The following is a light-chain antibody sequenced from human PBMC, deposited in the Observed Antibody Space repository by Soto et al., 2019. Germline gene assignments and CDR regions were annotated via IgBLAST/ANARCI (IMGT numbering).Light chain of an antibody. CDR2: LGS. CDR1: QSLKHSDGYNF. J-gene: IGKJ3*01. CDR3: MQALQAPLT. V-gene: IGKV2-28*01. Sequence: DIVMTQSPLSLPVIPGEPASISCRSSQSLKHSDGYNFLERYLQKPGQSPQLLIHLGSIRASGVPDRFSGSGSGTDFTLKVSRVEAEDVGVYYCMQALQAPLTFGPGTKVDIK.